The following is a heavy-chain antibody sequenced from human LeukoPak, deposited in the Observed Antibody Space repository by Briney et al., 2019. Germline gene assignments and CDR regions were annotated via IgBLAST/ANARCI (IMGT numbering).Heavy chain of an antibody. V-gene: IGHV3-30*04. J-gene: IGHJ6*02. CDR1: GFTFSSYA. CDR3: AREPPHIKYCSSTSSYIGNYYYYGMDV. CDR2: ISYDGSNK. D-gene: IGHD2-2*02. Sequence: GGSLRLSCAASGFTFSSYAMSWVRQAPGKGLEWVAVISYDGSNKYYADSVKGRFTISRDNSKNTLYLQMNSLRAGDTAVYYCAREPPHIKYCSSTSSYIGNYYYYGMDVWGQETTVTVSS.